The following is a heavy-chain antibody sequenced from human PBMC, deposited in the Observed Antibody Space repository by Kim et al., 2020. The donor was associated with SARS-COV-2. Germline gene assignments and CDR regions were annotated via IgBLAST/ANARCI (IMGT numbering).Heavy chain of an antibody. Sequence: SETLSLTCTVSGGSISSGDYYWSWIRQPPGKGLEWIGYIYYSGSTYYNPSLKSRVTISVDTSKNQFSLKLSSVTAADTAVYYCARDLGVTEDAFDIWGQGTMVTVSS. D-gene: IGHD2-21*02. CDR3: ARDLGVTEDAFDI. V-gene: IGHV4-30-4*01. CDR2: IYYSGST. CDR1: GGSISSGDYY. J-gene: IGHJ3*02.